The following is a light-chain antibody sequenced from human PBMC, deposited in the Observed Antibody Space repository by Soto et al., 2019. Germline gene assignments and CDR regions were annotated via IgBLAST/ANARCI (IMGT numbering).Light chain of an antibody. V-gene: IGLV1-36*01. CDR3: AAWDDSLNGVV. CDR2: YDD. Sequence: QSVLTQPPSVSGAPGQRVTISCTGSSSNIGAGFDVHWYHQIAGTAPKLLIYYDDLLPSGVSDRFSGSKSGTSASLAISGLQSEDEADYYCAAWDDSLNGVVFGGGTKLTVL. J-gene: IGLJ2*01. CDR1: SSNIGAGFD.